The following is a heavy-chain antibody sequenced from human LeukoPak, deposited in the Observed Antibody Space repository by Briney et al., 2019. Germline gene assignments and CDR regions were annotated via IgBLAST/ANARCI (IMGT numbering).Heavy chain of an antibody. CDR2: ISTYNGNT. CDR3: ARDAGGRYDY. D-gene: IGHD1-26*01. CDR1: GYTFTSYG. Sequence: ASVKVSCKASGYTFTSYGISWMRQAPGQGLEWMGWISTYNGNTNYAQNLQDRVTMTRDTSTNTAYMELRSLRSDDTAVYYCARDAGGRYDYWGQGTLVTVSS. J-gene: IGHJ4*02. V-gene: IGHV1-18*01.